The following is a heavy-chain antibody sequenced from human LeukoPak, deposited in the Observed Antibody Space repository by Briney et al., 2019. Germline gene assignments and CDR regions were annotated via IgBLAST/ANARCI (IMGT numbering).Heavy chain of an antibody. Sequence: GGSLRLSCAASGFTFSSYAMHWVRQAPGKGLEWVAVMSNDGSYKYSADSVKGRFTISRDNSKNTLYLQMNSLRAEDTAVYYCARGTAGMVGERDWDYWGQGTLVTVSS. CDR2: MSNDGSYK. V-gene: IGHV3-30-3*01. J-gene: IGHJ4*02. CDR1: GFTFSSYA. D-gene: IGHD1-26*01. CDR3: ARGTAGMVGERDWDY.